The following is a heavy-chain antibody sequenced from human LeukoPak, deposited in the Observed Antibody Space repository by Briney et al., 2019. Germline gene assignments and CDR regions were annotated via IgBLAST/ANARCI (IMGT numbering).Heavy chain of an antibody. CDR3: ATDDGARPFYFDY. CDR1: GYTLTELS. Sequence: ASVKVSCKVSGYTLTELSMHWVRQAPGKGLEWMGGFDLEDGETIYAQKFQGRVTMTEDTSTDTAYMELSSLRSEDTAVYYCATDDGARPFYFDYWGQGTLVTVSS. CDR2: FDLEDGET. V-gene: IGHV1-24*01. J-gene: IGHJ4*02. D-gene: IGHD4/OR15-4a*01.